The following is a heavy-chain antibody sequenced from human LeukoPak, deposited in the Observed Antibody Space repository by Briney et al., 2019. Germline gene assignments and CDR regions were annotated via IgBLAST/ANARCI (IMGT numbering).Heavy chain of an antibody. J-gene: IGHJ5*02. V-gene: IGHV3-48*01. CDR1: GFTFSSYS. CDR3: ARVRGDDYGDSTNGWFDP. CDR2: FSIISSTI. Sequence: GGSLRLSGAASGFTFSSYSMNGFGQAPGKGREWVYYFSIISSTIYYADSVKGRFTISRDNAKNSLYLQMNSLRAEDTAVYYCARVRGDDYGDSTNGWFDPWGQGTLVTVSS. D-gene: IGHD4-17*01.